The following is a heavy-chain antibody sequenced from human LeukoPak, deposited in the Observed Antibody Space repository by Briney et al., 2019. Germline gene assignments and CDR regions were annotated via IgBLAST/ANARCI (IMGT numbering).Heavy chain of an antibody. J-gene: IGHJ4*02. Sequence: GGSLRHSSAESRFSLCISVVSWVPPAPGEGLERVSAISGGGDNTYSADSLKGRFTISRDNSKNTQYLHMNSMRAEDTAVYYCAKERGSLPAGHNSFDYWGQGTLVTVSS. V-gene: IGHV3-23*01. CDR1: RFSLCISV. CDR2: ISGGGDNT. D-gene: IGHD2-2*01. CDR3: AKERGSLPAGHNSFDY.